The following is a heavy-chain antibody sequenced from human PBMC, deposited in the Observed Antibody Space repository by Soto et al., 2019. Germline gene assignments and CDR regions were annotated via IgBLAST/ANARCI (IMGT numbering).Heavy chain of an antibody. D-gene: IGHD1-20*01. V-gene: IGHV4-59*08. CDR1: GGSIRSYY. CDR3: TRRYNWNDNYFDP. J-gene: IGHJ5*02. Sequence: SETLSLTCTVSGGSIRSYYWTWIRQPPGKGLEWIGSSYYSGTTYFNPSLKSRATISVDTSKNQFSLRLTSVTAADTAIYYCTRRYNWNDNYFDPCGPGALVTVSS. CDR2: SYYSGTT.